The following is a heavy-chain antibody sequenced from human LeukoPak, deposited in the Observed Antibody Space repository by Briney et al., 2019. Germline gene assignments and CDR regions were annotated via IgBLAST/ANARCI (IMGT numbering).Heavy chain of an antibody. D-gene: IGHD3-22*01. J-gene: IGHJ3*02. CDR3: ARDRRDTYYYDSSGEVDAFDI. V-gene: IGHV3-21*01. Sequence: PGGSLRLSCAASGFTFSSYSMTWVRQAPGKGLEWVSSISSSSSYIYYADSAKGRFTISRDNAKNSLYLQMNSLRAEDTAVYYCARDRRDTYYYDSSGEVDAFDIWGQGTMVTVSS. CDR2: ISSSSSYI. CDR1: GFTFSSYS.